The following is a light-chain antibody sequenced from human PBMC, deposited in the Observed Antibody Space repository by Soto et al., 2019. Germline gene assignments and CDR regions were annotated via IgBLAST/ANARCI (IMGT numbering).Light chain of an antibody. CDR3: QQFGSSTWT. V-gene: IGKV3-20*01. CDR2: GAS. CDR1: QSISSSY. J-gene: IGKJ1*01. Sequence: EIVLTQSPGTLSLSPGQRATLSCRVSQSISSSYLAWYQQKPGLAPRLLIYGASSRATGIPDRFSGSGSGTGFTLIISRLEPEDLAVYYCQQFGSSTWTVGQGTKVEIK.